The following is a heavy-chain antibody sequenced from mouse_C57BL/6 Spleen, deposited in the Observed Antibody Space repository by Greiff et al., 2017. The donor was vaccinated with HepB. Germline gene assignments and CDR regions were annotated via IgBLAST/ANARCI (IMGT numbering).Heavy chain of an antibody. V-gene: IGHV7-3*01. CDR3: ARSSSSHGYFDV. J-gene: IGHJ1*03. Sequence: EVQRVESGGGLVQPGGSLSLSCAASGFTFTDYYMSWVRQPPGKALEWLGFIRNKANGYTTEYSASVKGRFTISRDNSQSILYLQMNALRAEDSATYYCARSSSSHGYFDVWGTGTTVTVSS. D-gene: IGHD1-1*01. CDR1: GFTFTDYY. CDR2: IRNKANGYTT.